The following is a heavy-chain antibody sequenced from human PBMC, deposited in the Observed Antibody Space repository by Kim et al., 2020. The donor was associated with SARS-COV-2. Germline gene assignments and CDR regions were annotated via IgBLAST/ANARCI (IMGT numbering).Heavy chain of an antibody. CDR2: ISAYNGNT. D-gene: IGHD2-21*02. CDR3: ARNLYCGGDCRNVGPDY. V-gene: IGHV1-18*04. Sequence: ASVKVSCKASGYTFTSYGISWVRQAPGQGLEWMGWISAYNGNTNYAQKLQGRVTMTTDTSTSTAYMELRSLRSDDTAVYYCARNLYCGGDCRNVGPDYWGQGTLVTVSS. CDR1: GYTFTSYG. J-gene: IGHJ4*02.